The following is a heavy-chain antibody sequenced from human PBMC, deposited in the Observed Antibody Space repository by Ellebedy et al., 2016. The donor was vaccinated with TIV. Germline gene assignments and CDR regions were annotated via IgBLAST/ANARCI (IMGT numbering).Heavy chain of an antibody. CDR1: GFTFRNFF. J-gene: IGHJ4*02. CDR2: ISGDGGST. V-gene: IGHV3-23*01. Sequence: GGSLRLSXATSGFTFRNFFMSWVRQTPGKGLEWVSTISGDGGSTYFADSVKGRFTISRGNSKNTMYLQMNSLRADDTAVYYCRQGHYADYWGQGTLVTVSS. CDR3: RQGHYADY.